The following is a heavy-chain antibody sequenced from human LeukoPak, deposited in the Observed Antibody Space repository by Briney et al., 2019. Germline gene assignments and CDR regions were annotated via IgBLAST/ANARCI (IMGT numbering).Heavy chain of an antibody. V-gene: IGHV3-13*01. Sequence: GGSLRLSCAASGFTFSSYDMHWVRQATGKGPEWVSAIGTAGDTYYPGSVKGRFTISRENAKNSLYLQMNSLRAGDTAVYYCARGRYSSSCFDYWGQGTLVTVSS. CDR1: GFTFSSYD. D-gene: IGHD6-13*01. CDR3: ARGRYSSSCFDY. J-gene: IGHJ4*02. CDR2: IGTAGDT.